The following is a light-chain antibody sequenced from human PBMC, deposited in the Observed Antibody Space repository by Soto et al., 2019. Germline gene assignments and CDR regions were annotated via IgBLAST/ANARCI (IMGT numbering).Light chain of an antibody. J-gene: IGKJ2*01. CDR2: GAS. CDR3: QQYNDWYT. CDR1: LSVSSN. V-gene: IGKV3-15*01. Sequence: IVMTQSPATLSVSPGQRATLSCRASLSVSSNLAWYQHKPGQAPRLLIYGASTRATGIPARFSGSGSGTEFTPTINSLQSEDFAVYYCQQYNDWYTFGQGTKVDIK.